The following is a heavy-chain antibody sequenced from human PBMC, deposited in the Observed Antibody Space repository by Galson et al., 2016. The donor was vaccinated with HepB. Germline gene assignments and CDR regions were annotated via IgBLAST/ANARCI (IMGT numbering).Heavy chain of an antibody. D-gene: IGHD5-18*01. J-gene: IGHJ6*02. CDR2: ISGSGVGT. CDR1: GFTFSNYA. V-gene: IGHV3-23*01. CDR3: AKDQGYSYASEYGMDV. Sequence: SLRLSCAVSGFTFSNYAMSWVRQAPGKGLEWLSAISGSGVGTYYADSLKGRFTISRDNSKNTLYLQMNSLRAEDTAIYYCAKDQGYSYASEYGMDVWGQGTTVTVSS.